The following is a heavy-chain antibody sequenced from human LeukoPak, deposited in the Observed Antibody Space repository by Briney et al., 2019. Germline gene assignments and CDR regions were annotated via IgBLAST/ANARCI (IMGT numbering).Heavy chain of an antibody. CDR2: MNPNSGNT. D-gene: IGHD3-10*01. J-gene: IGHJ6*03. CDR3: ARAHPFKIMVRPKYYYYMDV. CDR1: GYTFTSYD. V-gene: IGHV1-8*01. Sequence: ASVKVFCKASGYTFTSYDINWVRQATGQGLEWMGWMNPNSGNTGYAQKFQGRVTMTRNTSISTAYMELSSLRSEDTAVYYCARAHPFKIMVRPKYYYYMDVWGKGTTVTVSS.